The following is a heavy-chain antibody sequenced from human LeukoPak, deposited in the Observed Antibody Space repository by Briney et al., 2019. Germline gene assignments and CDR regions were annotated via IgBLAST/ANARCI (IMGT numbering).Heavy chain of an antibody. D-gene: IGHD3-3*01. V-gene: IGHV3-23*01. J-gene: IGHJ4*02. CDR3: AKSYYDFWSPNRH. Sequence: GGSLRLCCAASGFTFSSYSMNWVRQAPGKGLEWVSGIGGSANFSYSAASVKGRFTVSRDNSKNTLYLQMNSLRAEDTAVYYCAKSYYDFWSPNRHWGQGTLVTVSS. CDR1: GFTFSSYS. CDR2: IGGSANFS.